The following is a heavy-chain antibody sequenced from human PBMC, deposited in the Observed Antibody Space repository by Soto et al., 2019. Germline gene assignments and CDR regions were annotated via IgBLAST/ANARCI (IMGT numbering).Heavy chain of an antibody. CDR3: ASDLYTDRISVAVC. V-gene: IGHV3-64*01. Sequence: PGGFLRLSCAASGFIFSNYPMHWVRQAPGKGLEYVSAISSNGGTTYYANSVKGRFTISRDNSKNTLYLQMGSLRAEDMAVYYCASDLYTDRISVAVCWGQGT. D-gene: IGHD6-19*01. CDR2: ISSNGGTT. J-gene: IGHJ4*02. CDR1: GFIFSNYP.